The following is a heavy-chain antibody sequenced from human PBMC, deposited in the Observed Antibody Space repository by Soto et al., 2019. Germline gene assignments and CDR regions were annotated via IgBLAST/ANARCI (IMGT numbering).Heavy chain of an antibody. J-gene: IGHJ6*02. V-gene: IGHV1-18*01. CDR2: ISAYNGNT. Sequence: QVQLVQSGAEVKKPGASVKVSCKASGYTFTSYGISWVRQAPGQGLEWMGWISAYNGNTNYAQKLQGRVTMTTDTSWSTASMELWSLRAYDPAVYCCASASPQVLRGMDVWGQGTTVTVSS. D-gene: IGHD3-16*01. CDR3: ASASPQVLRGMDV. CDR1: GYTFTSYG.